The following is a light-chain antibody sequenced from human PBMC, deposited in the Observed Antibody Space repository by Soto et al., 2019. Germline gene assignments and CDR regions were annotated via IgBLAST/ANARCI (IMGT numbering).Light chain of an antibody. CDR1: QSVTSSY. J-gene: IGKJ4*01. Sequence: EIVLTHSPGTLSLSPGERATLSCRASQSVTSSYLAWYQQKPGQAPRLLISGASSRATGIPDRFSGSGSGTDFTLTISRLEPEDFAVYYCQQYSTSRLTFGGGTKVEIK. CDR2: GAS. CDR3: QQYSTSRLT. V-gene: IGKV3-20*01.